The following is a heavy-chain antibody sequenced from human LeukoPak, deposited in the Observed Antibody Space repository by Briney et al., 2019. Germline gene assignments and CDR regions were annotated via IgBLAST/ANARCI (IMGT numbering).Heavy chain of an antibody. CDR3: ARGGATTFGLWGNAFDI. CDR2: IKQGGGEK. V-gene: IGHV3-7*01. D-gene: IGHD3-3*01. CDR1: AFTFNDYW. Sequence: PGGSLRLSCAASAFTFNDYWMTWVRQAPGKGLEWVANIKQGGGEKYYVDSVKGRFTISRDNAKNSLYLQMNSLRAEDTAVYYCARGGATTFGLWGNAFDIWGQGTMVTVSS. J-gene: IGHJ3*02.